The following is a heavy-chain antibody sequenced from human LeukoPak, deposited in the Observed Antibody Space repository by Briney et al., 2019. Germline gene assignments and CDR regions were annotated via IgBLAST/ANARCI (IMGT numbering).Heavy chain of an antibody. V-gene: IGHV4-39*01. D-gene: IGHD5-12*01. J-gene: IGHJ5*01. CDR2: IYYSGST. CDR3: ARHLGFRYRGYYLGRTGLFAP. Sequence: SSQTLSLTCTVSVGSISISSYYGGWIRQPPGKGLGWIWSIYYSGSTYYNPSLKSRVTISVDTSKNPLSLKLSSVTAADTAVSYCARHLGFRYRGYYLGRTGLFAPWSQRTLVTV. CDR1: VGSISISSYY.